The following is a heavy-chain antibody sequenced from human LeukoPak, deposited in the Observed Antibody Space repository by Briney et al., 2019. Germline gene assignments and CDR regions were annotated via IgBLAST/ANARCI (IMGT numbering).Heavy chain of an antibody. CDR1: GYSISSGYY. CDR3: ARSRDGYPNY. Sequence: SETLSLTCTVSGYSISSGYYWGWIRQPPGKGLEWIGSIYHSGSTYYNPSLKSRVTISVDTSKNQFPLKLSSVTAADTAVYHCARSRDGYPNYWGQGTLVTVSS. V-gene: IGHV4-38-2*02. J-gene: IGHJ4*02. CDR2: IYHSGST. D-gene: IGHD5-24*01.